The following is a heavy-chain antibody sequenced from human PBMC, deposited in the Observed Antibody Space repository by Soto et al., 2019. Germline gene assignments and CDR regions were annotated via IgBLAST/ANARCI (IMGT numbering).Heavy chain of an antibody. CDR2: IIPIFGTA. CDR1: GGNFSSYA. Sequence: QVQLVQSGAEVKKPGSSVKVSCKASGGNFSSYAISWVRQAPGQGLEWMGGIIPIFGTANYAQKFQGRVTITADESTSTADMELSSLRSDDTAVYYCARDQEQHLLLLERIDYYFGRDVWCQGTTVTVSS. CDR3: ARDQEQHLLLLERIDYYFGRDV. J-gene: IGHJ6*02. V-gene: IGHV1-69*01. D-gene: IGHD6-13*01.